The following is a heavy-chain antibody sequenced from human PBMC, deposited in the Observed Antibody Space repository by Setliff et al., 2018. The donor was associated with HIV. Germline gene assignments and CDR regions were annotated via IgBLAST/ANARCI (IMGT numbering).Heavy chain of an antibody. J-gene: IGHJ4*02. V-gene: IGHV4-59*01. CDR3: ARFTSGWYGQY. Sequence: KPSETLSLTCNVSGASISSYYWSWIRQPPGKGLEWIGYVYHGGGTAYNPSLKSRVTISVDTSKNQFSLKLTSVTIADTAVYYCARFTSGWYGQYWGQGTLVTAPQ. CDR1: GASISSYY. D-gene: IGHD6-19*01. CDR2: VYHGGGT.